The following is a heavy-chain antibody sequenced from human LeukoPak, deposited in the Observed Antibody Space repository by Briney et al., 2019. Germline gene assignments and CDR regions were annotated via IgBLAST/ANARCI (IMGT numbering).Heavy chain of an antibody. V-gene: IGHV1-8*02. D-gene: IGHD2/OR15-2a*01. J-gene: IGHJ4*02. CDR2: MNPKTDNT. CDR1: GYTFTGYY. CDR3: ARSGPISLRF. Sequence: ASVKVSCKASGYTFTGYYMHWVRQATGQGLEWMGRMNPKTDNTEYAQKFQGRVTLTWTTSISTAYMELSSLKSEDTAVYFCARSGPISLRFWGQGTLVTVSS.